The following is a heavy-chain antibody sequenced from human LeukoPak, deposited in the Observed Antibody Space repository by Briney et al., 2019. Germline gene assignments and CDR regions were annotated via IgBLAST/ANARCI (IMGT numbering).Heavy chain of an antibody. Sequence: SETLSLTCTVSGGSISSYYWRWIRQPPGKGLEWVGDIYYNGCTTYNPAFMSRVTISFEKSKNQFSLKLSSVTAADTAVYYCAREAVRGVVDYWGQGTLVTVSS. CDR2: IYYNGCT. V-gene: IGHV4-59*08. CDR1: GGSISSYY. CDR3: AREAVRGVVDY. J-gene: IGHJ4*02. D-gene: IGHD3-10*02.